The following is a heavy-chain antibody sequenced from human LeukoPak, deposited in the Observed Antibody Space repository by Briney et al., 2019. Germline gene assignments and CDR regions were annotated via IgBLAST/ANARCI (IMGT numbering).Heavy chain of an antibody. V-gene: IGHV3-30-3*01. J-gene: IGHJ4*02. CDR3: VIPVNY. Sequence: HPGGSLELSCAASGFTFSSYAMHWVRQAPGKGLEWVAVISYDGSNKYYADSVKGRFTISRDNSKNTLYLQMNSLRAEDTAVYYCVIPVNYWGQGTLVTVSS. CDR2: ISYDGSNK. D-gene: IGHD3-16*02. CDR1: GFTFSSYA.